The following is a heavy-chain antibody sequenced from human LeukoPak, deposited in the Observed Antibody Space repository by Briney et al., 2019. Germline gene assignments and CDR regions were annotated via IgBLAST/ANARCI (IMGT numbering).Heavy chain of an antibody. CDR2: IYYSGST. Sequence: SETLSLTCTVSGGSISSSTYYWGWIRQPPGKGLEWIGSIYYSGSTYNNPSLKSRVTIFVDTSKNQFSLKLSSVTATDTAVYYCARTYGDYDDAFDVWGQGTLVTVSS. CDR1: GGSISSSTYY. CDR3: ARTYGDYDDAFDV. J-gene: IGHJ3*01. D-gene: IGHD4-17*01. V-gene: IGHV4-39*01.